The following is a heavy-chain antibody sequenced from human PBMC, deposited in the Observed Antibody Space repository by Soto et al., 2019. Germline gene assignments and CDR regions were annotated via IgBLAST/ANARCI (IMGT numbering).Heavy chain of an antibody. CDR1: GYTFTSYG. J-gene: IGHJ4*02. V-gene: IGHV1-18*01. D-gene: IGHD1-26*01. Sequence: ASVKVSCKASGYTFTSYGISWVRQAPGQGLEWVGWISGYDGNTDYAHKFRGRVTMTTDTSTNTAYMDLRSLRSDDTAVYYCARPSGSYLWYFDSSGQCTLVPVSA. CDR2: ISGYDGNT. CDR3: ARPSGSYLWYFDS.